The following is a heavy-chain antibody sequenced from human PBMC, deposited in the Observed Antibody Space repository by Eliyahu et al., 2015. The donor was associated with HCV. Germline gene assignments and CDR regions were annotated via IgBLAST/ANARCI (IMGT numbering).Heavy chain of an antibody. CDR3: ARDAGYSSSWYLGSHYYYGMDV. CDR1: GYTFTSYD. J-gene: IGHJ6*02. Sequence: QVQLVQSGAEVKKPGASVKVSCKASGYTFTSYDINWVRQATGQGLEWMGWMNPNSGNTGYAQKFQGRVTMTRNTSISTAYMELSSLRSEDTAVYYCARDAGYSSSWYLGSHYYYGMDVWGQGTTVTVSS. V-gene: IGHV1-8*01. CDR2: MNPNSGNT. D-gene: IGHD6-13*01.